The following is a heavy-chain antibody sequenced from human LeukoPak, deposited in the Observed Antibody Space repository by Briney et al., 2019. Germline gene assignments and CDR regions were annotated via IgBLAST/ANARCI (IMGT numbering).Heavy chain of an antibody. CDR1: GGTFSSYA. CDR3: VHTSRRDFDY. J-gene: IGHJ4*02. V-gene: IGHV1-2*06. Sequence: ASVKASCKASGGTFSSYAISWVRQAPGQGLEWMGRNDPNGGGTHYAQKFQGRVTMTRDTSISTAYMELSRLRSDDTAVYYCVHTSRRDFDYWGQGTLVTVSS. D-gene: IGHD2-21*01. CDR2: NDPNGGGT.